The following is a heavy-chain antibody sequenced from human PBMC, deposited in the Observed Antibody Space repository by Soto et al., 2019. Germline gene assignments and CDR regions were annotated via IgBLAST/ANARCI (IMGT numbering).Heavy chain of an antibody. D-gene: IGHD6-19*01. CDR3: ARAPPRWLPRGYYYGMDV. Sequence: PGGAPRHSYGASGIDFSTYGKHRVRPAPGKRLEWVANIKQDGSEKYVDSVKGRFTISRDNAKNSLYLQMNSLRAEDTAVYYCARAPPRWLPRGYYYGMDVWGQGTTVTVSS. CDR1: GIDFSTYG. J-gene: IGHJ6*02. V-gene: IGHV3-7*02. CDR2: IKQDGSEK.